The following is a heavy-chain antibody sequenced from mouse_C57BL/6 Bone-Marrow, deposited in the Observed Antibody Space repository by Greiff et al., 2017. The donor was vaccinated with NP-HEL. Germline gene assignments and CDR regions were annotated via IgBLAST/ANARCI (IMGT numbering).Heavy chain of an antibody. CDR3: ARPGSSPWFAY. Sequence: VQLQQPGAELVMPGASVKLSCKASGYTFTSYWMHWVKQRPGQGLEWIGEIDPSDSYTNYNQKFKGKSTLTVDKSSSTAYMQLSSLTSEDSAVYYCARPGSSPWFAYWGQGTLVTVSA. CDR1: GYTFTSYW. J-gene: IGHJ3*01. CDR2: IDPSDSYT. V-gene: IGHV1-69*01. D-gene: IGHD1-1*01.